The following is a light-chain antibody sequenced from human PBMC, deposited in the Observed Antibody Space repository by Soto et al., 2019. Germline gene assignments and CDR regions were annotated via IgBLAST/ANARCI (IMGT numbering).Light chain of an antibody. Sequence: DIQMTQSPSSLSASVGDRVTVTCQASQDISNDLNWYQQKPGKAPKLLIYDASNLETGVPSRFSGSGSGTDFTFTTSSLQPEDLATYYCQQYDDLPYTFGQGTTLDIK. CDR1: QDISND. J-gene: IGKJ2*01. V-gene: IGKV1-33*01. CDR3: QQYDDLPYT. CDR2: DAS.